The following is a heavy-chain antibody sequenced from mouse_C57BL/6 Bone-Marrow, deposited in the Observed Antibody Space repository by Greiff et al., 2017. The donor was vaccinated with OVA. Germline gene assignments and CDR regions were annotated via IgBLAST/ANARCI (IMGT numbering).Heavy chain of an antibody. J-gene: IGHJ1*03. V-gene: IGHV1-81*01. CDR1: GYTFTSYG. Sequence: VKLVESGAELARPGASVKLSCKASGYTFTSYGISWVKQRTGQGLEWIGEIYPRSGNTYYNEKFKGKATLTADKSSSTAYMELRSLTSEDSAVYFCAREGYWYFDVWGTGTTVTVSS. CDR2: IYPRSGNT. CDR3: AREGYWYFDV.